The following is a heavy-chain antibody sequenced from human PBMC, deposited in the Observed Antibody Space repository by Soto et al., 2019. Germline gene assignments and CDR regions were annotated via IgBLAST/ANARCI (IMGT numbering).Heavy chain of an antibody. CDR2: ISDDGSTT. V-gene: IGHV3-74*01. CDR3: VRSNRWYDY. Sequence: EVQLVESGGGLVQPGGSLRLSCSASGFTFSRHWMHWVRQAPGKGLVWVSRISDDGSTTTYADSVKGRFTISRDNAKNTLSLQMSGLGAEDTAVDYCVRSNRWYDYWGQGTLVTVSS. J-gene: IGHJ4*02. D-gene: IGHD2-15*01. CDR1: GFTFSRHW.